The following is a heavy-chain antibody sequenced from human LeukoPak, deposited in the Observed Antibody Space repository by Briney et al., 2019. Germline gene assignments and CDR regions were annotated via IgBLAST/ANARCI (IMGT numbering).Heavy chain of an antibody. CDR2: MYYSGST. J-gene: IGHJ4*02. Sequence: SETLSLTCTVSGGSISSSSYCWGWVRQPPGKGLEWIGCMYYSGSTHYNPSLMSRGTISVDTSKNQFSLKVNSVTAADTAVYYCARDNRGEVTLFDYWGQGTLVTVSS. V-gene: IGHV4-39*07. CDR3: ARDNRGEVTLFDY. CDR1: GGSISSSSYC. D-gene: IGHD2-21*02.